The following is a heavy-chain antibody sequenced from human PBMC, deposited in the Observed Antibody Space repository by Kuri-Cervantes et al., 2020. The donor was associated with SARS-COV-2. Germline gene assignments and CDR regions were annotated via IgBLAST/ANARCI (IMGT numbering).Heavy chain of an antibody. CDR3: ARQDYDFWTGDHDF. CDR1: GGSISSSRYY. CDR2: IYYTGKT. Sequence: GSLRLSCTVPGGSISSSRYYWGWIRQPPGKRLEWIGSIYYTGKTFYSPPLRTRVTISVDPSKNQFPLKLTSVTAADTAVYYCARQDYDFWTGDHDFWGQGNLVTVSS. V-gene: IGHV4-39*01. J-gene: IGHJ4*02. D-gene: IGHD3-3*01.